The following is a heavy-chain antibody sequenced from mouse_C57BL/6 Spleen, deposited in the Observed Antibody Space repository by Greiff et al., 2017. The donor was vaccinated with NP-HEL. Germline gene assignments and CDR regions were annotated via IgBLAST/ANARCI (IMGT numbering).Heavy chain of an antibody. CDR1: GYSFTSYY. CDR2: IYPGSGNT. J-gene: IGHJ2*01. V-gene: IGHV1-66*01. Sequence: QVQLKESGPELVKPGASVKISCKASGYSFTSYYIHWVKQRPGQGLEWIGWIYPGSGNTKYNEKFKGKATLTADTSSSTAYMQLSSLTSEDSAVYYCARVGYFSFDYWGQGTTLTVSS. CDR3: ARVGYFSFDY. D-gene: IGHD2-3*01.